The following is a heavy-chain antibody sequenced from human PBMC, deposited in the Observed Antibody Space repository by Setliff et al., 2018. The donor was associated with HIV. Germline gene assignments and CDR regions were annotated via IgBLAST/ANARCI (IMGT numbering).Heavy chain of an antibody. CDR1: GRSFSGYY. Sequence: PSETLSLTCAVYGRSFSGYYWNWIRQSPGKGLEWIGEINHSGGTNYNPSLKSRVTMSIDTSKNQFSLNVSSVTAADTAVYYCARLRITMIMMLNYFDYWGQGTLVTVSS. CDR3: ARLRITMIMMLNYFDY. CDR2: INHSGGT. J-gene: IGHJ4*02. D-gene: IGHD3-22*01. V-gene: IGHV4-34*01.